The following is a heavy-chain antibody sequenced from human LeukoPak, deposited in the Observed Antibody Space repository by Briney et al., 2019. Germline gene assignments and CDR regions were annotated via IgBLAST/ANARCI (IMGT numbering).Heavy chain of an antibody. CDR3: ATSGWYLLPGVY. D-gene: IGHD6-19*01. Sequence: SETLSLTCGVYGDSISGYHWTWIRQPPGKGLEWIGEINRSGSTNYNPSLKSRVTISLDTSKNQFSLKLSSVTAADTAVYYCATSGWYLLPGVYWGQGTLVTVSS. CDR2: INRSGST. CDR1: GDSISGYH. J-gene: IGHJ4*02. V-gene: IGHV4-34*01.